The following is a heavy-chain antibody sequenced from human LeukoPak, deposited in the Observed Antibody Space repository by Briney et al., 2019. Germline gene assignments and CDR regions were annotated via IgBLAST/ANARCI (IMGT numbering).Heavy chain of an antibody. CDR3: ATLTVASSFDY. V-gene: IGHV3-48*03. CDR1: GFAFSVYE. Sequence: GGSLRLSCAASGFAFSVYEMYWVRQAPGKGLEWVSYISSSGGTRYYADSVKGRFTISRDNAKSSLYLQMNSLRAEDTAVYYCATLTVASSFDYWGQGTPVTVSS. J-gene: IGHJ4*02. CDR2: ISSSGGTR. D-gene: IGHD6-19*01.